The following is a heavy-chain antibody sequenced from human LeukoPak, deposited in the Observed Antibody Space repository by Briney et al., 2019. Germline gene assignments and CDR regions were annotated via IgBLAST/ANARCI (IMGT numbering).Heavy chain of an antibody. Sequence: PSETLSLTCTVSGGSISSSSYYWGWIRQPPGKGLEWIGSIYHSGSTYYNPSLKSRVTISVDTSKNQFSLKLSSVTAADTAVYYCARGQPYYDFWSGYSYGAFDIWGQGTMVTVSS. V-gene: IGHV4-39*07. CDR3: ARGQPYYDFWSGYSYGAFDI. CDR1: GGSISSSSYY. J-gene: IGHJ3*02. D-gene: IGHD3-3*01. CDR2: IYHSGST.